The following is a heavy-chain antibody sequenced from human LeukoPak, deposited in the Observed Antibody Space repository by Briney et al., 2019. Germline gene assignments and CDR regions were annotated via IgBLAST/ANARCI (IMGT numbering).Heavy chain of an antibody. CDR2: INHSGST. J-gene: IGHJ5*02. Sequence: SETLSLTCAVYGGSFSGYYWSWIRQPPGKGLEWIGEINHSGSTNYNPSLKSRVTISVDTSKNQFSLKLSSVTAADTAVYYCARGASVTWGVDRFDPWGQGTLVTVSS. CDR1: GGSFSGYY. V-gene: IGHV4-34*01. D-gene: IGHD4-17*01. CDR3: ARGASVTWGVDRFDP.